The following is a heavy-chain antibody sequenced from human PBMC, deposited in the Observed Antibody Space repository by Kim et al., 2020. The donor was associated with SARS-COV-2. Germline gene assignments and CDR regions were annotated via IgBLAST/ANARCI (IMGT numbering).Heavy chain of an antibody. CDR1: GFTFSSYA. CDR3: AKARANSCPRHYYGIDV. CDR2: IWYDGSNK. D-gene: IGHD2-2*01. Sequence: GGSLRLSCAASGFTFSSYAMHWVRQAPGKGLEWVAVIWYDGSNKYYADSVKGRFTISRDNSKNTLYLQMNSLRAEDTAVYYCAKARANSCPRHYYGIDVWGQGATVTVSS. J-gene: IGHJ6*02. V-gene: IGHV3-33*06.